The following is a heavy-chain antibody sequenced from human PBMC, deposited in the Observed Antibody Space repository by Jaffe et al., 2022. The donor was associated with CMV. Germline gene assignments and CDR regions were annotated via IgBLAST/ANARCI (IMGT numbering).Heavy chain of an antibody. CDR2: ISSSGSTI. J-gene: IGHJ6*03. Sequence: EVQLVESGGGLVQPGGSLRLSCAASGFTFSSYEMNWVRQAPGKGLEWVSYISSSGSTIYYADSVKGRFTISRDNAKNSLYLQMNSLRAEDTAVYYCARAGRKIVVVKSPYYYMDVWGKGTTVTVSS. D-gene: IGHD3-22*01. CDR1: GFTFSSYE. CDR3: ARAGRKIVVVKSPYYYMDV. V-gene: IGHV3-48*03.